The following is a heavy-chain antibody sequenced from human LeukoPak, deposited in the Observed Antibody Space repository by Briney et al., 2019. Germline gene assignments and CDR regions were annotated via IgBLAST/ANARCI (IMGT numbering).Heavy chain of an antibody. CDR2: ISYDGSNK. V-gene: IGHV3-30*04. Sequence: PGRSLRLSCAASGFTFSSYAIHWVRQAPGKGLEWVAVISYDGSNKYYADSVKGRFTISRDNSKNTLYLQMNSLRAEDTAVYYCARDLEGTFDYWGQGTLVTVSS. CDR3: ARDLEGTFDY. CDR1: GFTFSSYA. J-gene: IGHJ4*02.